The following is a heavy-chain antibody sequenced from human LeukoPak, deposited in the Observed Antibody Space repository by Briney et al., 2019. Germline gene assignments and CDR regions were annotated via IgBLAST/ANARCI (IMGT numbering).Heavy chain of an antibody. CDR1: GYTFTSYG. CDR3: ARALLRYFDHSPRDSYYYGMDV. Sequence: ASVKVSCKASGYTFTSYGTSWVRQAPGQGLEWMGWISAYNGNTNYAQKLQGRVTMTTDTSTSTAYMELRSLRSDDTAVYYCARALLRYFDHSPRDSYYYGMDVWGQGTTVTVSS. J-gene: IGHJ6*02. CDR2: ISAYNGNT. V-gene: IGHV1-18*01. D-gene: IGHD3-9*01.